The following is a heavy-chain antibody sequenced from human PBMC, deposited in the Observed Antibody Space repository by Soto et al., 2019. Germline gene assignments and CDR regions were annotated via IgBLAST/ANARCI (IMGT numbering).Heavy chain of an antibody. Sequence: GGSLRLSCAASGFTFDDYTMHWVRQAPGKGLEWVSLISWDGGSTYYADSVKGRFTISRDNSKNSLYLQMNSLRTEDTALYYCAKAGRSSSSGYYYYYGMDVWGQGTTVTVSS. CDR2: ISWDGGST. D-gene: IGHD6-6*01. CDR1: GFTFDDYT. J-gene: IGHJ6*02. CDR3: AKAGRSSSSGYYYYYGMDV. V-gene: IGHV3-43*01.